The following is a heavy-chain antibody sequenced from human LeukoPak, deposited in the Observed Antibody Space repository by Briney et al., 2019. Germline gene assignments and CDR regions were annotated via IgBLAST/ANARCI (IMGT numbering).Heavy chain of an antibody. V-gene: IGHV2-5*01. CDR3: AHRRAYDSSGCGGCFDF. Sequence: ESGPTLVNPTQTLTLTFTFSGFSRSSSGAGVGWIRRPPGEALGWLALYYCYDDNRYTPSMKSRLTITKVPSKIQVVLTLTNMDPVDTATYYCAHRRAYDSSGCGGCFDFGGQGTLVTVSS. CDR2: YYCYDDN. D-gene: IGHD3-22*01. J-gene: IGHJ4*02. CDR1: GFSRSSSGAG.